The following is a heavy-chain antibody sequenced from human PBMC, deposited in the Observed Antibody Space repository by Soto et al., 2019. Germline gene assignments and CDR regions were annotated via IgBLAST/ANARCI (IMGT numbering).Heavy chain of an antibody. J-gene: IGHJ6*02. CDR1: GFTFGDYA. CDR2: IRSKAYGGTT. Sequence: PGGSLSLSCTASGFTFGDYAMSWFRQAPGKGLEWVGFIRSKAYGGTTEYAASVKGRFTISRDDSKSIAYLQMNSLKTEDTAVYYCTREGPYYDILTGYYRVDVGMDVWGQGTTVTVSS. D-gene: IGHD3-9*01. V-gene: IGHV3-49*03. CDR3: TREGPYYDILTGYYRVDVGMDV.